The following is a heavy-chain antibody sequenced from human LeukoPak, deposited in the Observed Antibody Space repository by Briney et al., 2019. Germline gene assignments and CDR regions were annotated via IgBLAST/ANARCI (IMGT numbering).Heavy chain of an antibody. CDR1: GGSISSSSYY. CDR2: FYYSGNT. V-gene: IGHV4-39*01. J-gene: IGHJ3*02. CDR3: ARLGSSDAFDI. Sequence: SETLSLTCTVSGGSISSSSYYWGWIRQPPGKGLEWIGSFYYSGNTYYNPSLKSRVTISVDTSKNQFFLELSSVTAADTAVYYCARLGSSDAFDIWGQGTMVTVSS. D-gene: IGHD1-26*01.